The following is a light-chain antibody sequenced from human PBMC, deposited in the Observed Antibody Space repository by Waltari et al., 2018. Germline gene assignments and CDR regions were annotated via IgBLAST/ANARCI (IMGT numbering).Light chain of an antibody. CDR1: QRVSSN. Sequence: EIVMTQSPATLSVSPGERATLSCRASQRVSSNLAWYQQKPGQAPRLLIYGASTRATGIPARCSGGGSGTEFTLTISSLQSEDFAVYYCQQYNNWPGGTFGQGTKLEIK. CDR3: QQYNNWPGGT. V-gene: IGKV3-15*01. J-gene: IGKJ2*02. CDR2: GAS.